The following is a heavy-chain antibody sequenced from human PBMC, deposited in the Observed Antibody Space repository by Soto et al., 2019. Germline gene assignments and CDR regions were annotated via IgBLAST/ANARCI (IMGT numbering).Heavy chain of an antibody. Sequence: PGGSLRLSCAASGFTFSYYAMSWVRQAPGKGLEWVSAISGSGGSTYYADSVKGRFTISRDNSMNTLYLQMNSLRAEDTAFFFCAKTLGYGDYVRTHFDCWGQGTLVTVSS. V-gene: IGHV3-23*01. CDR1: GFTFSYYA. CDR3: AKTLGYGDYVRTHFDC. D-gene: IGHD4-17*01. J-gene: IGHJ4*02. CDR2: ISGSGGST.